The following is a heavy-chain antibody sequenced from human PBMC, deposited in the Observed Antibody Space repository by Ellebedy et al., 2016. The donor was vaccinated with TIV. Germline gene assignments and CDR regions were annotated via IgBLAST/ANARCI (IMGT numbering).Heavy chain of an antibody. CDR1: GGSISSFY. Sequence: MPSETLSLTCTVSGGSISSFYWSWIRQPPGKGLEWIGYVYHRGSTNYNPSLKSRVTISVDTSKNQFSLKLSSVPAADTAVYYCARDIMVRGALYYYNGLDVWGQGTTVTVSS. V-gene: IGHV4-59*01. J-gene: IGHJ6*02. D-gene: IGHD3-10*01. CDR3: ARDIMVRGALYYYNGLDV. CDR2: VYHRGST.